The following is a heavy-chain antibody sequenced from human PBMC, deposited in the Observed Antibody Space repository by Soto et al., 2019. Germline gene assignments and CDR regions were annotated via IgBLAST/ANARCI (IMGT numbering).Heavy chain of an antibody. J-gene: IGHJ4*02. V-gene: IGHV4-59*12. CDR1: GGSITNYY. Sequence: PSETLSLTCTVSGGSITNYYWNWIRQTPGKGLEWIADFFYSGITNSNPSLRSRVTISVDTSKNQFSLKLSSVTAADTAVYYCARYNAASGTYYFDYWGQGTLVTVSS. D-gene: IGHD6-13*01. CDR3: ARYNAASGTYYFDY. CDR2: FFYSGIT.